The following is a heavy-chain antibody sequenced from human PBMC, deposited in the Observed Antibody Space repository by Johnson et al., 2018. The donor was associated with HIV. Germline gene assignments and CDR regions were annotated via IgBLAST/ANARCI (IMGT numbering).Heavy chain of an antibody. D-gene: IGHD6-13*01. CDR3: AKDQWSSSGTNDAFDI. Sequence: QMLLVESGGGVVQPGRSLRLSCAASGFTFSTYGMHWVRQAPGKGLEWVAVMWYDGSNKYYADSVKGRFPISRDNSKNTLYLQMNSLRAEDTAVYYCAKDQWSSSGTNDAFDIWGQGTMVTVSS. CDR1: GFTFSTYG. V-gene: IGHV3-33*06. J-gene: IGHJ3*02. CDR2: MWYDGSNK.